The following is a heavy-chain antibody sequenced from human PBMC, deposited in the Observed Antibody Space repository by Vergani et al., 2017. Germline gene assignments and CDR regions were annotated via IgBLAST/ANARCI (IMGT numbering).Heavy chain of an antibody. D-gene: IGHD3-10*01. CDR2: FHHTGMT. J-gene: IGHJ4*02. CDR1: NYSISRGYF. V-gene: IGHV4-38-2*02. CDR3: GRHGGSGNFYHLFDS. Sequence: QVQLQESGPGLVKPSETLSLTCTVSNYSISRGYFWGWIRRPPRKVLGGIASFHHTGMTYNNPSLKSRVTISVDTYKKLISMKLNSVTAADTAHYCCGRHGGSGNFYHLFDSWGQGTLVTVSS.